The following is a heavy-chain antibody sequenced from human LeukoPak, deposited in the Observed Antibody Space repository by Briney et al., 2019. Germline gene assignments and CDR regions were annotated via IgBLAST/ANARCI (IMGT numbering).Heavy chain of an antibody. J-gene: IGHJ4*02. CDR2: INHSGST. Sequence: SETLSLTCAVYGGSFSGYYWSWIRQPPGKGLEWIGEINHSGSTNYNPSLKSRVTISVDTSKNQFSLKLSSVTAADTAVYYCARQTDRGYSSSWYIDYWGQGTLVTVSS. CDR1: GGSFSGYY. V-gene: IGHV4-34*01. D-gene: IGHD6-13*01. CDR3: ARQTDRGYSSSWYIDY.